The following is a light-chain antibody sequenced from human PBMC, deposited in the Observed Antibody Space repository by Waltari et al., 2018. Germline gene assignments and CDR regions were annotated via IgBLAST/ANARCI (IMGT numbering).Light chain of an antibody. V-gene: IGKV1-5*01. CDR3: QQYNSYSGT. Sequence: DIQMTQSPSTLSASVGDRVPITCRASQSIRSWLAWYQQKPGKAPKLLIYDASSLERGVPSRFSGSGSGTEFTLTISSLQPDDFATYYCQQYNSYSGTFGQGTKVEIK. CDR1: QSIRSW. J-gene: IGKJ1*01. CDR2: DAS.